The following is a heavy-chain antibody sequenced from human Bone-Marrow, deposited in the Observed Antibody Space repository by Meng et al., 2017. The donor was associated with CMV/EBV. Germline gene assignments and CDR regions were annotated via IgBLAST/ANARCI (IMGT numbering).Heavy chain of an antibody. CDR2: INSDGSST. Sequence: GESLKISCAASGFTFSSYWMHWVRQAPGKGLVWVSRINSDGSSTSYADSVKGRFTISRDNAKNTLYLQMNSLRAEDTAFYYCAKDDAYSSDWQNCHHWGQGTLVTVSS. D-gene: IGHD6-19*01. J-gene: IGHJ1*01. V-gene: IGHV3-74*01. CDR1: GFTFSSYW. CDR3: AKDDAYSSDWQNCHH.